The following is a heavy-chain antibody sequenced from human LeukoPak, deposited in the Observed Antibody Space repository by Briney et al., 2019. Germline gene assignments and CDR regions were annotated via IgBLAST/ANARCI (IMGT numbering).Heavy chain of an antibody. Sequence: GGSLRLSCAASGFTFSNAWMNWVRQAPGKGLQWVGNIKEDGSDKYYVDSVKGRFTISRDNAKNSLYLQMNSLRAEDTAVYYCTRGSSNACDIWGQGTMVAVSS. D-gene: IGHD3-10*01. V-gene: IGHV3-7*05. CDR3: TRGSSNACDI. CDR2: IKEDGSDK. J-gene: IGHJ3*02. CDR1: GFTFSNAW.